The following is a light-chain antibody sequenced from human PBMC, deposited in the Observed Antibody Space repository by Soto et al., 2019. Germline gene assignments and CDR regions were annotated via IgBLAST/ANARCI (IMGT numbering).Light chain of an antibody. CDR1: SSNFGSNY. CDR2: RNN. V-gene: IGLV1-47*01. Sequence: QSALTQPPSASGTPGQRVTISCSGSSSNFGSNYVYWYQQLPGTAPKLLIYRNNQRPSGVPDRFSGSKSGTSASLAISGLRSEDEADYYCAAWDDSLSGYVFGTGTKVTVL. J-gene: IGLJ1*01. CDR3: AAWDDSLSGYV.